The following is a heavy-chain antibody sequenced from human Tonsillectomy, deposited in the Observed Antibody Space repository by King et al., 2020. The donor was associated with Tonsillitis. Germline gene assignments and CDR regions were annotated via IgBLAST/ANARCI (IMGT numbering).Heavy chain of an antibody. CDR1: GFTFSSYA. V-gene: IGHV3-64D*06. CDR3: VKERRNDILTGYFKG. D-gene: IGHD3-9*01. CDR2: ISSNGGST. J-gene: IGHJ4*02. Sequence: VQLVESGGGLVQPGGSLRLSCSASGFTFSSYAMHWVRQAPGKGLEYVSAISSNGGSTYYADSVKGRFTISRDNSKNTLYLQMSSLRAEDTAVYYCVKERRNDILTGYFKGWGQGTLVTVSS.